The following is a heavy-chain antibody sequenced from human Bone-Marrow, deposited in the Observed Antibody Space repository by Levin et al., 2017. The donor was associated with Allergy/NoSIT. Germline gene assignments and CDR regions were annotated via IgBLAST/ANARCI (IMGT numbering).Heavy chain of an antibody. CDR2: IYSGGST. J-gene: IGHJ6*02. Sequence: HAGGSLRLSCAASGFTVSSNYMSWVRQAPGKGLEWVSVIYSGGSTYYADSVKGRFTISRDNSKNTLYLHMNSLRAEDTAVYYCARVGYYYYGMDVWGQGTTVTVSS. CDR1: GFTVSSNY. D-gene: IGHD3-10*01. CDR3: ARVGYYYYGMDV. V-gene: IGHV3-66*01.